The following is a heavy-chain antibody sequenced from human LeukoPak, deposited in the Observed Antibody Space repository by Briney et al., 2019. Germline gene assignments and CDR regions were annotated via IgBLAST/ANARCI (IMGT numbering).Heavy chain of an antibody. Sequence: GRSLRLSCAASGFTFSNYAMSWVRQVPGKGLEWVSTISGSGGSTYYADSLKGRFTIARDNSKNTLFLQMNSLRAEDTAVYFCASHDSFIPYWGRGTLVTVSS. CDR1: GFTFSNYA. J-gene: IGHJ4*02. D-gene: IGHD5-18*01. CDR2: ISGSGGST. CDR3: ASHDSFIPY. V-gene: IGHV3-23*01.